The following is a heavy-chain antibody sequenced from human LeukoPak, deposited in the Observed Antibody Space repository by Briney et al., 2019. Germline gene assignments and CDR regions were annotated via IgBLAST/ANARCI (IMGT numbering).Heavy chain of an antibody. Sequence: GGSLRLSCAASGFTVSSNYMSWVRQAPGKGLEWVSVIYSGGSTYYADSVKGRFTISRDNSKNTLYLQMNSLRAEDTAVYYCARGPTYQPIDFWGQGTLVTVSS. CDR3: ARGPTYQPIDF. J-gene: IGHJ4*02. CDR2: IYSGGST. D-gene: IGHD2-2*01. V-gene: IGHV3-53*01. CDR1: GFTVSSNY.